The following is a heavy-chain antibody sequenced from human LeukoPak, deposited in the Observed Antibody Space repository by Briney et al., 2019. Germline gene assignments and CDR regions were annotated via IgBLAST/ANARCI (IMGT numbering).Heavy chain of an antibody. CDR2: IIPIFGTA. V-gene: IGHV1-69*06. Sequence: SVKVSCKASGGTFSSYAISWVRQAPGQGLEWMGGIIPIFGTANYAQKFQGRVTITADKSTSTAYMELSSLRSEDTAVYYCARGGSWSPQNFDYWGQGTLVTVSS. D-gene: IGHD6-13*01. CDR1: GGTFSSYA. CDR3: ARGGSWSPQNFDY. J-gene: IGHJ4*02.